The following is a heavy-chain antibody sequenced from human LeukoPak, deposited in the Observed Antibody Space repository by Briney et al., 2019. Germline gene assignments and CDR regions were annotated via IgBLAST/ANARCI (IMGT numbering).Heavy chain of an antibody. J-gene: IGHJ4*02. D-gene: IGHD5-18*01. CDR3: ARNTDYYFDY. Sequence: GGSLRLSCAASGFSFSTYSMVWVRQAPGKGLEWVSSVSGTSEYIYYADSVRGRFTISRDNAKNTVYLQMNSLRAEDTAVYYCARNTDYYFDYWGQGALVTVSS. CDR2: VSGTSEYI. CDR1: GFSFSTYS. V-gene: IGHV3-21*06.